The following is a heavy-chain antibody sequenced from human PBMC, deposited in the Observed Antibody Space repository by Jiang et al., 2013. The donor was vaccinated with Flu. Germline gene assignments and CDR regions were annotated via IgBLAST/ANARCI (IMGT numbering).Heavy chain of an antibody. D-gene: IGHD3-3*01. CDR3: AKGVNYDFWSGYPYYMDV. J-gene: IGHJ6*03. Sequence: ASGFTFSSYAMSWVRQAPGKGLEWVSAISGSGGSTYYADSVKGRFTISRDNSKNTLYLQMNSLRAEDTAVYYCAKGVNYDFWSGYPYYMDVWGKGTTVTVSS. CDR2: ISGSGGST. V-gene: IGHV3-23*01. CDR1: GFTFSSYA.